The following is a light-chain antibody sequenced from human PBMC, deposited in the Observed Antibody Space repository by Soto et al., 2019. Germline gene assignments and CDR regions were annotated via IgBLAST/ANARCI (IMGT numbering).Light chain of an antibody. CDR1: QSVADNY. Sequence: EIVLTQSPGTLSLSPGDRATLSCKASQSVADNYLAWYQQKPGQAPRLLIYAASRRAIGIPDTFSGSGSGTDFTLTITRLEPEDFALYYCQQYGHSPRTFGQGTEVEIK. CDR3: QQYGHSPRT. CDR2: AAS. V-gene: IGKV3-20*01. J-gene: IGKJ1*01.